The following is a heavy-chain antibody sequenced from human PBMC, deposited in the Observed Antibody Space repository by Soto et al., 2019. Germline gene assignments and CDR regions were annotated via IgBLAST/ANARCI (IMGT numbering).Heavy chain of an antibody. CDR1: GGSISSSSYY. V-gene: IGHV4-39*01. CDR3: ARLSPYYDFWSGFRNTYNWFDP. Sequence: SETLSLTCTVSGGSISSSSYYWGWIRQPPGKGLEWIGSIYYSGSTYYNPSLKSRVTISVDTSKNQFSLKLSSVTAADTAVYYCARLSPYYDFWSGFRNTYNWFDPWGQGTLVTVSS. D-gene: IGHD3-3*01. CDR2: IYYSGST. J-gene: IGHJ5*02.